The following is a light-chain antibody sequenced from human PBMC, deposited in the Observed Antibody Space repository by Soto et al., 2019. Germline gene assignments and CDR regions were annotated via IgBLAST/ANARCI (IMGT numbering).Light chain of an antibody. Sequence: QSALTQPPSASGSPGQSVTISCTGTSSDVGGYNYVSWYQQHPGKPPKLMIYEVSKRPSGVPDRFSGPKSGNTASLTVSGLQADDEADYYCTSYAGSNNLVFGTGTKGTVL. CDR1: SSDVGGYNY. CDR3: TSYAGSNNLV. J-gene: IGLJ1*01. V-gene: IGLV2-8*01. CDR2: EVS.